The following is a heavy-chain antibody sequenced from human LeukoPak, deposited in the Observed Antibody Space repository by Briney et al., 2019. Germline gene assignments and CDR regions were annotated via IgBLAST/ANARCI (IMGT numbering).Heavy chain of an antibody. CDR1: GFTFSSFA. V-gene: IGHV3-30*04. CDR3: AKDPYSGSYLEFGY. D-gene: IGHD1-26*01. CDR2: ISYDGSKK. Sequence: PGGSLRLSCAASGFTFSSFAMHWVRQAPGKGLEWVTLISYDGSKKYYADSVKGRFSISRDNSKNTLYLQMNSLRAEDTAVYFCAKDPYSGSYLEFGYWGQGTLVTVSS. J-gene: IGHJ4*02.